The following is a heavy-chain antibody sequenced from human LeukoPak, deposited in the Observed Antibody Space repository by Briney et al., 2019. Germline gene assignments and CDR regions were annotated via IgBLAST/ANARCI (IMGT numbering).Heavy chain of an antibody. V-gene: IGHV3-7*01. CDR1: GFTFSSYW. D-gene: IGHD6-6*01. Sequence: PGGSLRLSCAASGFTFSSYWMSWFRQAPGKGLEWVANIKQDGSEKYYVDSVKGRFTISRDNAKNSLYLQMNSLRAEDTAVYYCAREGYSSSSDLFFFDYWGQETLVTVSS. CDR3: AREGYSSSSDLFFFDY. CDR2: IKQDGSEK. J-gene: IGHJ4*02.